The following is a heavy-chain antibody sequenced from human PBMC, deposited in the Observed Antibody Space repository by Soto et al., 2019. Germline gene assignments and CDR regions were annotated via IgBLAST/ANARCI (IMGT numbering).Heavy chain of an antibody. Sequence: SETLSLTCTVSGGSISSSSYYWGWIRQPPGKGLEWIGSIYYSGSTYYNPSLKSRVTISVDTSKNQFSLRLSSVTAADTAVYYCARQGAVIVVVPAAQNWFDPWGQGTLVTVSS. CDR1: GGSISSSSYY. V-gene: IGHV4-39*01. CDR3: ARQGAVIVVVPAAQNWFDP. J-gene: IGHJ5*02. CDR2: IYYSGST. D-gene: IGHD2-2*01.